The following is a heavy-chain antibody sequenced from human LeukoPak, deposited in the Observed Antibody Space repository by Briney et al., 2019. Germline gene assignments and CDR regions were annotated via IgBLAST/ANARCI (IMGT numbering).Heavy chain of an antibody. Sequence: GGSLRLSCAASGFTFSSYSMNWVRQAPGKGLEWVSYISSSSSTIYYADSVKGRFTISRDNAKNSLYLQMNSLRAEDTAVYYCARVLLWFGELLYGMDVWGQGTTVTVSS. CDR1: GFTFSSYS. D-gene: IGHD3-10*01. V-gene: IGHV3-48*04. CDR2: ISSSSSTI. J-gene: IGHJ6*02. CDR3: ARVLLWFGELLYGMDV.